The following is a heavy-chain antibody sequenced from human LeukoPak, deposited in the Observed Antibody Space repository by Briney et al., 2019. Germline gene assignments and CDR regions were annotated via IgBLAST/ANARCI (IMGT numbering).Heavy chain of an antibody. Sequence: GGSLRLSCAASGFTFSSYAMSWVRQAPGKGLEWVSDISGSGGSTYYADSVKGRFTISRDNSKNTLYLQMNSLRGEDTALYYCAKKYSTGLDPWGQGTLATVSS. D-gene: IGHD1-26*01. J-gene: IGHJ5*02. CDR3: AKKYSTGLDP. V-gene: IGHV3-23*01. CDR1: GFTFSSYA. CDR2: ISGSGGST.